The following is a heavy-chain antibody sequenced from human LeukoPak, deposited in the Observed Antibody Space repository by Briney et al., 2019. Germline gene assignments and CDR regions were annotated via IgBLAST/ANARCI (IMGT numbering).Heavy chain of an antibody. CDR3: ASDGEMSRIQLWLGYFDY. V-gene: IGHV1-46*01. J-gene: IGHJ4*02. CDR1: GYTFTSYY. CDR2: INPSGGST. Sequence: GASVKVSCKASGYTFTSYYMHWVRQAPGQGLEWMGIINPSGGSTSYAQKFQGRVTTTRDTSTSTVYMELSSLRSEDTAVYYCASDGEMSRIQLWLGYFDYWGQGTLVTVSS. D-gene: IGHD5-18*01.